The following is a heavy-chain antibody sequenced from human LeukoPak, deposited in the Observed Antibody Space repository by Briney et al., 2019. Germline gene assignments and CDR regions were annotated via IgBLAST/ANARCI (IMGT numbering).Heavy chain of an antibody. D-gene: IGHD1-26*01. Sequence: ASVKVSCKTSGYTFTTYGISWVRQAPGQGVEWMGFIGANNGRTQIPEKFQGRVTMTRDTSTSTAYMELRNLRSDDTAEYYCARDSGSGSWSVYWGQGTLVTVSS. CDR3: ARDSGSGSWSVY. V-gene: IGHV1-18*01. J-gene: IGHJ4*02. CDR2: IGANNGRT. CDR1: GYTFTTYG.